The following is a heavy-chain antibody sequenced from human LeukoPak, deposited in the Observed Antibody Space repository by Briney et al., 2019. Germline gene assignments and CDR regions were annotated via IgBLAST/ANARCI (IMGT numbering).Heavy chain of an antibody. D-gene: IGHD2-2*02. J-gene: IGHJ5*02. CDR1: GYTFTSYD. Sequence: ASVKVSCKASGYTFTSYDIKWVRQATGQGLEWMGWMNPNSGNTGYAQKFQGRVTMTRNTSISTAYMELSSLRSEDTAVYYCARGYCSSTSCYNDPWGQGTLVTVSS. CDR3: ARGYCSSTSCYNDP. V-gene: IGHV1-8*01. CDR2: MNPNSGNT.